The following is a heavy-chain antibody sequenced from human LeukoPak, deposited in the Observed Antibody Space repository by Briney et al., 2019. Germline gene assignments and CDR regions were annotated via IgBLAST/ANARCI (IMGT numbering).Heavy chain of an antibody. V-gene: IGHV4-30-4*01. J-gene: IGHJ6*02. Sequence: SETLSLTCTVSGGSISSGDYYWSWIRQPPGTGLEWIGYIYYSGSTYYNPSLKSRVTISVDTSKNQFSLKLSSVTAADTAVYYCARVPPYYDFWSGLHGPYGMDVWGQGITVTVSS. CDR3: ARVPPYYDFWSGLHGPYGMDV. CDR2: IYYSGST. CDR1: GGSISSGDYY. D-gene: IGHD3-3*01.